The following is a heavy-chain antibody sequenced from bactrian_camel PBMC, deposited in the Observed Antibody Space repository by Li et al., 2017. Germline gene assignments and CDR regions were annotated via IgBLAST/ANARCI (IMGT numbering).Heavy chain of an antibody. CDR1: EFTFDDSD. D-gene: IGHD6*01. CDR2: IDRGGST. V-gene: IGHV3S53*01. Sequence: HVQLVESGGGSAQTGGSLRLSCTASEFTFDDSDMGWFCQPPGKRREGVAAIDRGGSTSYADSVKGRFNISQNKAKNTPYLQMNSLRPEDTAMYYCSAVPGFVCGLYGGACSRGHRYWGQGTQVTVSS. J-gene: IGHJ4*01. CDR3: SAVPGFVCGLYGGACSRGHRY.